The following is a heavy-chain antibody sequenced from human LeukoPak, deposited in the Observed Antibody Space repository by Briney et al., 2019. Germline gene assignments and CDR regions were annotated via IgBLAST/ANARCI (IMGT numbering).Heavy chain of an antibody. CDR3: ASGPSYSGSNEYFDS. D-gene: IGHD1-26*01. V-gene: IGHV7-4-1*02. Sequence: AASVKVSCKASGYTFSSYTMNWVRQAPGQGLEWMGWINTNTGNPTYAQDYTGRFVFSLDTSVSTTYLQISRLKAEDTAVYYCASGPSYSGSNEYFDSWGLGTLVTVSS. J-gene: IGHJ4*02. CDR2: INTNTGNP. CDR1: GYTFSSYT.